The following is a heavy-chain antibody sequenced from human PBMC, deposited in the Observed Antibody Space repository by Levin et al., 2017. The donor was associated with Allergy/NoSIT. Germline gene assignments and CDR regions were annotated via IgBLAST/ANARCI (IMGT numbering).Heavy chain of an antibody. CDR2: INPNSGGT. V-gene: IGHV1-2*02. CDR3: ARDILLGYSGYEY. CDR1: GYTFTGYY. J-gene: IGHJ4*02. Sequence: ASVKVSCKASGYTFTGYYMHWVRQAPGQGLEWMGWINPNSGGTNYAQKFQGRVTMTRDTSISTAYMELSRLRSDDTAVYYCARDILLGYSGYEYWGQGTLVTVSS. D-gene: IGHD5-12*01.